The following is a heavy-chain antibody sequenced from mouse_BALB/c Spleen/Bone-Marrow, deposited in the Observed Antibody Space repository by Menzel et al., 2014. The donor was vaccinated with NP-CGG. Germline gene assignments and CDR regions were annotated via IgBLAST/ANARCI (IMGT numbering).Heavy chain of an antibody. Sequence: VMLVESGPGLVAPSQSLSITCTVSGFSLTSYGVHWVRQPPGKVLEWLGVIWAGGSTNYNSALMSRLSISKDNSKSQVFLKMNSLQTDGTAMYYCARGSYYEGAMDYWGQGTSVTVSS. J-gene: IGHJ4*01. CDR1: GFSLTSYG. CDR2: IWAGGST. CDR3: ARGSYYEGAMDY. V-gene: IGHV2-9*02. D-gene: IGHD1-1*01.